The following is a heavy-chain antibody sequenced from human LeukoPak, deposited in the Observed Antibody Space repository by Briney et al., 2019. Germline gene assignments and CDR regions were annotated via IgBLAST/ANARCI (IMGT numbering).Heavy chain of an antibody. J-gene: IGHJ4*02. Sequence: GRSLRLSCAASGFTFDDYAMHWVRQAPGKGLEWVSGISWNSGSIGYADSVKGRFTISRDNAKNSLYLQMNSLRAEDTALYYCAKPHYYDSSVFDYWGQGTLVTVSS. CDR1: GFTFDDYA. CDR3: AKPHYYDSSVFDY. D-gene: IGHD3-22*01. V-gene: IGHV3-9*01. CDR2: ISWNSGSI.